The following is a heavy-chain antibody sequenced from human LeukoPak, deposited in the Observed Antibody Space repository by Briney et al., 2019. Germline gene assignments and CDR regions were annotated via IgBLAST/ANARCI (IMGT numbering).Heavy chain of an antibody. J-gene: IGHJ4*02. CDR2: VSGSGDST. D-gene: IGHD2/OR15-2a*01. CDR3: AKSASGYYLFDY. V-gene: IGHV3-23*01. CDR1: GFIFSSYG. Sequence: PGGSLRLSCAASGFIFSSYGMSWVRQAPGKGLEWVSAVSGSGDSTDCADSVKGRFTISRDNSKNTLFLQMNSLRAEDTAVYYCAKSASGYYLFDYWGQGTLVTVSS.